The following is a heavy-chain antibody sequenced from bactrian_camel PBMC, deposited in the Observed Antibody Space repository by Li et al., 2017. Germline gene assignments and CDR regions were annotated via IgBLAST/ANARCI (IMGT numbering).Heavy chain of an antibody. CDR1: GFVLSTYW. CDR2: IKNGGTNIA. V-gene: IGHV3S1*01. Sequence: QVQLVESGGGLVQPGGSLRLSCATSGFVLSTYWMYWVRQAPGKGLEWVSLIKNGGTNIAYSSEAVKGRFTISRDDTENTLYLDMHSLKPEDTAMYYCAADNGGYLGLGWWGPGTQVTVS. D-gene: IGHD5*01. CDR3: AADNGGYLGLGW. J-gene: IGHJ4*01.